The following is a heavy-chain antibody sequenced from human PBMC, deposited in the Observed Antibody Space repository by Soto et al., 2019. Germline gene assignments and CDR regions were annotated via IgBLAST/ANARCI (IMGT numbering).Heavy chain of an antibody. V-gene: IGHV3-23*01. CDR3: AKDHGSGSYYPYSADV. Sequence: GGSLSLSCAASGFTFSSYAMSWVRQAPGKGLEWVSAISGSGGSTYYADSVKGRFTISRDNSKNTLYLQMNSLRAEDTAVYYCAKDHGSGSYYPYSADVWGKGTTVTVSS. J-gene: IGHJ6*04. CDR1: GFTFSSYA. D-gene: IGHD3-10*01. CDR2: ISGSGGST.